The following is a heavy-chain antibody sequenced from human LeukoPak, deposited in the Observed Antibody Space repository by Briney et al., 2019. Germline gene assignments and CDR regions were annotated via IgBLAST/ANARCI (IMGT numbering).Heavy chain of an antibody. V-gene: IGHV3-30*01. J-gene: IGHJ4*02. CDR2: ISYDGSNK. CDR3: AKDLDAVVAATGY. D-gene: IGHD2-15*01. CDR1: GFPFVAYA. Sequence: PGKSLRLSCATSGFPFVAYALHWVRQAPGKGLEWVAVISYDGSNKYYADSVKGRFTISRDNSKNTLYLQMNSLRAEDTAVYYCAKDLDAVVAATGYWGQGNLVTVSS.